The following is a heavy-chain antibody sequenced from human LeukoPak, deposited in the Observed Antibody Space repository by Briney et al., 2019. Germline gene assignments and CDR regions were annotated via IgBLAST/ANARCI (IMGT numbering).Heavy chain of an antibody. CDR1: GYSISRGYY. CDR2: IYHSGST. Sequence: SETLSLTCTVSGYSISRGYYWGWIRQPPGKVLEWIGAIYHSGSTYYNPSLKSRVTISVDTSKNQFSLQFTSVSAADTAVYYFASSDWGQQLGPPDNWGKGTLVTVSS. V-gene: IGHV4-38-2*02. J-gene: IGHJ4*02. D-gene: IGHD6-13*01. CDR3: ASSDWGQQLGPPDN.